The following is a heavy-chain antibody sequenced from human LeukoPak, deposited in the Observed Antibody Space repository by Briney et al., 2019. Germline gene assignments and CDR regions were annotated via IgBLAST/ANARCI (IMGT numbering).Heavy chain of an antibody. CDR3: ARDGGGSSGAVGGY. V-gene: IGHV3-53*01. D-gene: IGHD6-19*01. CDR2: IYSGGKV. CDR1: GFTVSSTY. Sequence: PGGSLRLSCAASGFTVSSTYMSWVRQAPGKGLEWVSVIYSGGKVYYIDSVKGRFTISRDTSKNTLYLQMNSLRVEDTAVYYCARDGGGSSGAVGGYWGQGTLVTVSS. J-gene: IGHJ4*02.